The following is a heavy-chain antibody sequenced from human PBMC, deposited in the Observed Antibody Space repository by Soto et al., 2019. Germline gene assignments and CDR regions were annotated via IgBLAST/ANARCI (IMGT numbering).Heavy chain of an antibody. CDR3: AKEKISTSCCNLFDS. V-gene: IGHV3-23*01. J-gene: IGHJ5*01. CDR2: ISGSGGST. D-gene: IGHD2-2*01. Sequence: ELKLLESGGGLVQPGGSLRLSCAASGFIFSSYAMSWVRQAQGKGLEWASAISGSGGSTYYADSVKGRFTISRDNSKPTQYLQRNSLIAEDTALYYCAKEKISTSCCNLFDSCCQGLMVTVST. CDR1: GFIFSSYA.